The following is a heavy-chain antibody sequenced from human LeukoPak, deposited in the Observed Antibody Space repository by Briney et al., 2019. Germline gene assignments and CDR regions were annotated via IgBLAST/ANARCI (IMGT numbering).Heavy chain of an antibody. Sequence: GESLKLSCQGSGYRFSNHWIGWGRQKPGKGPEWMALIYPGDSDTKYSSSFQGQVTVSADKSPSPAYLQWRSLKASDTAPYYWARHGCFGSGSCYFDYWGRGVLVPVPS. D-gene: IGHD3-10*01. J-gene: IGHJ4*02. CDR2: IYPGDSDT. CDR1: GYRFSNHW. CDR3: ARHGCFGSGSCYFDY. V-gene: IGHV5-51*01.